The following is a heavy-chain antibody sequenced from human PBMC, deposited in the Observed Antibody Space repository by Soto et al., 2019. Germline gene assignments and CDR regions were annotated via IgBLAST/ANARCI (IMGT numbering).Heavy chain of an antibody. Sequence: EVQLVESGGGLVKPGGSLRLSCAASGFTFSRYSMNWVRQSPGKGLEWVSYISSCSSYIYYADSVKGRFTISRDNAKNSLYLQMNSLRAEDTAVYYCASDANLPLYDNIRGRTFGALNYWGQGTLVTVST. CDR2: ISSCSSYI. CDR3: ASDANLPLYDNIRGRTFGALNY. V-gene: IGHV3-21*01. J-gene: IGHJ4*02. CDR1: GFTFSRYS. D-gene: IGHD3-16*01.